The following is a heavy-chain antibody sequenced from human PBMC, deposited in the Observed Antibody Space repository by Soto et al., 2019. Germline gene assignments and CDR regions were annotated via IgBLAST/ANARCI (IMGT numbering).Heavy chain of an antibody. CDR3: AVGVTTVYYYYYGMDV. V-gene: IGHV1-69*13. Sequence: SVKVSCKASGGTFSSYAISWVRQAPGQGLEWMGGIIPIFGTANYAQKFQGRVTITADESTSTAYMELSSLRSEDTAVYYCAVGVTTVYYYYYGMDVWGQGTTVTVSS. CDR2: IIPIFGTA. D-gene: IGHD4-17*01. CDR1: GGTFSSYA. J-gene: IGHJ6*02.